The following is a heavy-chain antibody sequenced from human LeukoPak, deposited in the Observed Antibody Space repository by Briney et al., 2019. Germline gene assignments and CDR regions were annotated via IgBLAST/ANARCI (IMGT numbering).Heavy chain of an antibody. J-gene: IGHJ4*02. V-gene: IGHV4-4*07. CDR3: ASGGVIAYFDY. CDR2: IYTSGST. CDR1: GGSISSYY. Sequence: PSETLSLTCTVSGGSISSYYWSWMRQPAGKGLEWIGRIYTSGSTNYNPSLKSRVTMSVDKSKNQFSLKLSSVTAADTAVYYCASGGVIAYFDYWGQGTLVTVSS. D-gene: IGHD3-16*02.